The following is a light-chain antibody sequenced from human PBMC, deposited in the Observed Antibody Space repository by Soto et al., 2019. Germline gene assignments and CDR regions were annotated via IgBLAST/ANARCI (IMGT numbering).Light chain of an antibody. CDR3: QSYDSSLSAPYV. V-gene: IGLV1-40*01. CDR1: SSNIGAGYD. CDR2: GNS. Sequence: QSVLTQPPSVSGAPGQRVTISCTGSSSNIGAGYDVHWCQQLPGTAPKLLIYGNSNRPSGVPDRFSGSKSGTSASLAITGLQAEDEADYYCQSYDSSLSAPYVFGTGTQLTVL. J-gene: IGLJ1*01.